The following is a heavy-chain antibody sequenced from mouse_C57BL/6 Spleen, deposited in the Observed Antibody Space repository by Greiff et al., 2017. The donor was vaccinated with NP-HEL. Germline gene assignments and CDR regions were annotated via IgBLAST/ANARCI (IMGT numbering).Heavy chain of an antibody. J-gene: IGHJ2*01. CDR1: GYTFTSYW. CDR3: ARGDYGSSYDEPLDY. V-gene: IGHV1-64*01. Sequence: QVQLQQPGAELVKPGASVKLSCKASGYTFTSYWMHWVKQRPGQGLEWIGMIHPNSGSTNYNEKFKSKATLTVDKSSSTAYMQLSSLTSEDSAVYYWARGDYGSSYDEPLDYWGQGTTLTVSS. D-gene: IGHD1-1*01. CDR2: IHPNSGST.